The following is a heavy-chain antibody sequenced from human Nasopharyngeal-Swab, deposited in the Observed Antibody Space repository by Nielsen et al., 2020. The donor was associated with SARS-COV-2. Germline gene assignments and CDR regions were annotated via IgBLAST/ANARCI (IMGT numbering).Heavy chain of an antibody. V-gene: IGHV1-58*01. CDR1: GFTFTSSA. CDR3: AADSTRDDYGGNGVDYFDY. D-gene: IGHD4-23*01. J-gene: IGHJ4*02. CDR2: IVVGSGNT. Sequence: SVKVSCKASGFTFTSSAVQWVRQARGQRLEWIGWIVVGSGNTNYAQEFQERVTITRDMSTSTAYMELSSLRSEDTAVYYCAADSTRDDYGGNGVDYFDYWGQGTLVTVSS.